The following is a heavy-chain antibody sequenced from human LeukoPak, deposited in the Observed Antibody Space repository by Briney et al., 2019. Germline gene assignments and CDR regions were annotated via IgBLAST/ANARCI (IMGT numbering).Heavy chain of an antibody. CDR2: IYDSGST. CDR3: ACLTTADAFDI. CDR1: GGSINSYY. D-gene: IGHD3-22*01. V-gene: IGHV4-59*01. Sequence: SVTLSLTCTVSGGSINSYYWSWIRQPPGKGLEWIGYIYDSGSTNYNPSLKSRVTISVDTSNNQFSLKLSSVTAADTAVYYCACLTTADAFDIWGQGTMVTVSS. J-gene: IGHJ3*02.